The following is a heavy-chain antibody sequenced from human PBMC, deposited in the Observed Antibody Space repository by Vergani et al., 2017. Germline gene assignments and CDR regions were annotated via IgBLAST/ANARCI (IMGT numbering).Heavy chain of an antibody. CDR2: IIPIFGTA. Sequence: QVQLVQSGAEVKKPGSSVKVSCKASGGTFSSYAISWVRQAPGQGLEWMGRIIPIFGTANYAQKFQGRVTITADESTSTAYMELSSLRSEDTAVYYCARDREVYYDMLTGYYFPDYGMDVWGQGTTVTVSS. V-gene: IGHV1-69*13. CDR1: GGTFSSYA. CDR3: ARDREVYYDMLTGYYFPDYGMDV. J-gene: IGHJ6*02. D-gene: IGHD3-9*01.